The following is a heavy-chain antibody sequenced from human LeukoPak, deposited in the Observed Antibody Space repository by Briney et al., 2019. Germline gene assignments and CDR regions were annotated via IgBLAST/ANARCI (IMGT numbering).Heavy chain of an antibody. CDR2: IGTAGEI. Sequence: GGSLRLSCAASGFTFRSYDMHWVRQATGKVLEWVSGIGTAGEIYYPGSVKGRFTISRENAKNSLYLQMNSLRAGDTAVYYCARAAYSSTWYSRYFDLWGRGTLVTVSS. CDR1: GFTFRSYD. V-gene: IGHV3-13*01. J-gene: IGHJ2*01. D-gene: IGHD6-13*01. CDR3: ARAAYSSTWYSRYFDL.